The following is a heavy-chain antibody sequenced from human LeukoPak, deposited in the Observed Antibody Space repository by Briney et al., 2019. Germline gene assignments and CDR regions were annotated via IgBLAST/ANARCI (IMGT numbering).Heavy chain of an antibody. CDR3: ARDTDDYGDYVDYFDY. J-gene: IGHJ4*02. D-gene: IGHD4-17*01. Sequence: GGSLRLSCAASGFTVSSNYMSWVRQAPGKGLEWVSVIYSGGSTYYADSVKGRFTISRDNSKNTLYLQMNSLRAEDTAVYYCARDTDDYGDYVDYFDYWGQGTLVTVSS. V-gene: IGHV3-53*01. CDR1: GFTVSSNY. CDR2: IYSGGST.